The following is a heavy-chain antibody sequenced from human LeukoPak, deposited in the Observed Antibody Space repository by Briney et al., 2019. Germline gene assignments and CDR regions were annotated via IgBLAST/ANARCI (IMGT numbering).Heavy chain of an antibody. CDR2: INWNGDRT. J-gene: IGHJ4*02. D-gene: IGHD2-15*01. CDR1: GFSFDDYG. V-gene: IGHV3-20*04. Sequence: GGSLRLSCAASGFSFDDYGMSWVRQVPGKGLEWVTGINWNGDRTSYVDSVKCRFTISRDNAKNSLHLQMNSLRVEDTAFYYCTRKGVSGSSLRQFFDYWGQGTLVAVTS. CDR3: TRKGVSGSSLRQFFDY.